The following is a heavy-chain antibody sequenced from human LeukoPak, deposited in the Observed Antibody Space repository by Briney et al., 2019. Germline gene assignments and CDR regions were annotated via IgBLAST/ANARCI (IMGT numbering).Heavy chain of an antibody. CDR1: GFTFSSYA. CDR3: ARDVSKLAAYYFDY. V-gene: IGHV3-23*01. CDR2: ISGSGGST. J-gene: IGHJ4*02. Sequence: PSGGSLRLSCVASGFTFSSYAMGWVRQAPGKGLEWVSTISGSGGSTYYADSVKGRFTISRDNAKNSLYLQMNSLRAEDTAVYYCARDVSKLAAYYFDYWGQGTLVTVSS. D-gene: IGHD1-1*01.